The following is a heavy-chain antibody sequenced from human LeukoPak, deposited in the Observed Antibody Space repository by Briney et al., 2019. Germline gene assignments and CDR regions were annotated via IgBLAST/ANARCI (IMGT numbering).Heavy chain of an antibody. CDR1: GGTFSSYS. J-gene: IGHJ4*02. V-gene: IGHV3-48*02. CDR3: ARTVDTAMVPGIYNDN. D-gene: IGHD5-18*01. CDR2: ISSSSSTI. Sequence: GSLRLTCAASGGTFSSYSLNWVRQAPGKGLEWVSYISSSSSTIYYSDPVNGRFTISRYNAKNSLYLQMNSLRDEDTAVYYCARTVDTAMVPGIYNDNWGQGTLVTVSS.